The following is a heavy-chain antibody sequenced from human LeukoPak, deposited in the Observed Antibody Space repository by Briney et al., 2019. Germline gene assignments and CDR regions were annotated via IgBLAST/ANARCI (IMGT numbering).Heavy chain of an antibody. CDR1: GFTFSSYA. J-gene: IGHJ4*02. Sequence: GGSLRLSCAASGFTFSSYAMSWVRQAPGKGLEWVSAISGSGGSTYYADSVKGRFTISRDNSKNTLYLQMYSLRAEDTAVYYCAKLRNMVRGVIPVDYWGQGTLVTVSS. D-gene: IGHD3-10*01. CDR2: ISGSGGST. CDR3: AKLRNMVRGVIPVDY. V-gene: IGHV3-23*01.